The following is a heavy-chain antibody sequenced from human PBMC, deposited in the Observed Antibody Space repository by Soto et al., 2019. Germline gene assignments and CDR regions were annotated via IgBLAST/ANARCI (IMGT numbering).Heavy chain of an antibody. D-gene: IGHD1-1*01. CDR2: ISAPHGNT. CDR3: ARGRYGDY. CDR1: GYTFTSYG. Sequence: QVHLVQSGAEVKKPGASVKVSCKASGYTFTSYGITWVRQAPGQGLGGMGWISAPHGNTDYAQKLQGRVIVTRDTSTSTAYMELRSLISDDTAVYYCARGRYGDYWGQGALVTVSS. V-gene: IGHV1-18*01. J-gene: IGHJ4*02.